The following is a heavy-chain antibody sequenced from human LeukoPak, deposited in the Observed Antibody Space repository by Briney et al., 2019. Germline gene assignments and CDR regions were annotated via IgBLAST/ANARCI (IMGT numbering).Heavy chain of an antibody. J-gene: IGHJ3*02. CDR3: ARGTTMIVVVYYSDAFDI. Sequence: GGSLRLSCAASGFTFSSYAMHWVRQAPGKGLEWVAVISYDGSNKYYADSMKGRFTISRDNSKNTLYLQMNSLRAEDTAVYYCARGTTMIVVVYYSDAFDIWGQGTMVTVSS. V-gene: IGHV3-30-3*01. CDR2: ISYDGSNK. D-gene: IGHD3-22*01. CDR1: GFTFSSYA.